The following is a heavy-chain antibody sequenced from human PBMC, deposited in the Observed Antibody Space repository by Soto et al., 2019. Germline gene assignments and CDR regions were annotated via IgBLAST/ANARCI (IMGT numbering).Heavy chain of an antibody. CDR2: ITNTGITT. CDR1: GFDFSTHA. D-gene: IGHD4-17*01. J-gene: IGHJ4*02. Sequence: PGESLKISCAASGFDFSTHALTWVRQAPGKGLEWLSSITNTGITTHYADSVKGRFTISRENSRNTLHLQLNNLRVDDTAVYYCAKGFDYGDTKHIDHWGQGTLVTVSS. V-gene: IGHV3-23*01. CDR3: AKGFDYGDTKHIDH.